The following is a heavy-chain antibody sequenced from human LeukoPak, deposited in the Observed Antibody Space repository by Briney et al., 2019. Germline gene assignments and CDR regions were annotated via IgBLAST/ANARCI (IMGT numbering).Heavy chain of an antibody. V-gene: IGHV3-30*04. CDR1: GFTFSSYA. CDR2: IAYDGSNK. J-gene: IGHJ4*02. Sequence: PGGSLRLSCAASGFTFSSYAIHWVRQAPGKGLEWLAVIAYDGSNKYYADSVKGRFTISRDNSKNTLYLQMNSLRAEDTAVYYCARETLKDDYWGQGTLVTVSS. CDR3: ARETLKDDY.